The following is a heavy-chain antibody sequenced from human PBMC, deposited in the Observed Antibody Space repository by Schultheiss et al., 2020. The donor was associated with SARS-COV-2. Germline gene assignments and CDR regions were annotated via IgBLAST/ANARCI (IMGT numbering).Heavy chain of an antibody. V-gene: IGHV3-30*18. J-gene: IGHJ4*02. D-gene: IGHD6-13*01. CDR1: GFTVSSNY. CDR3: AKIAAAGRDGVDY. CDR2: ISYDGSNK. Sequence: GESLKISCAASGFTVSSNYMSWVRQAPGKGLEWVAVISYDGSNKYYADSVKGRFTISRDNSKNTLYLQMNSLRAEDTAVYYCAKIAAAGRDGVDYWGQGTLVTVSS.